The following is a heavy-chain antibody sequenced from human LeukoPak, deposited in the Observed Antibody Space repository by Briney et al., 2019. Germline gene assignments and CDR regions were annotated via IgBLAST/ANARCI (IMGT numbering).Heavy chain of an antibody. J-gene: IGHJ4*02. V-gene: IGHV1-69*13. CDR2: ILPIFRTT. CDR1: GGTFSSYG. Sequence: SVKVSCKASGGTFSSYGINWVRQAPGQGLEWMGGILPIFRTTYYAQKFQARVTITADESTSTAYMELSSLRSDDTAVYYCATDRTNYYDILFDYWGQGTLVTVSS. D-gene: IGHD3-22*01. CDR3: ATDRTNYYDILFDY.